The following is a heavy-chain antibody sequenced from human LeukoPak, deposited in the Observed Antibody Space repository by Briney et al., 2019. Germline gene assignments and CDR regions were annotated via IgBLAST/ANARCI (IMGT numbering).Heavy chain of an antibody. D-gene: IGHD3-16*02. CDR2: INPNSGGT. Sequence: GASVKVSCKASGYTFTGYYMHWVRQAPGQGLEWMGWINPNSGGTNYAQKFQGRVTMTRDTSISTAYMELSRLRSDDTAVYYCARTGITFGGVIVDNWFDPWGQGTLVTVSS. CDR3: ARTGITFGGVIVDNWFDP. CDR1: GYTFTGYY. J-gene: IGHJ5*02. V-gene: IGHV1-2*02.